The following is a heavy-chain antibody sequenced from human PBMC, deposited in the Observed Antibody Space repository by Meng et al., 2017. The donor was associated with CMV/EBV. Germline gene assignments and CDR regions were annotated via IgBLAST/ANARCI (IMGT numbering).Heavy chain of an antibody. CDR3: ARTLDGHSYGSPAFYYYYYGMDV. CDR1: GFTFSSYA. CDR2: ISYDGSNK. V-gene: IGHV3-30-3*01. D-gene: IGHD5-18*01. J-gene: IGHJ6*02. Sequence: GESLKISCAASGFTFSSYAMHWVRQAPGKGLEWVAVISYDGSNKYYADSVKGRFTISRDNSKNTLYLQMNSLRAEDTAVYYCARTLDGHSYGSPAFYYYYYGMDVWGQGTTVTVSS.